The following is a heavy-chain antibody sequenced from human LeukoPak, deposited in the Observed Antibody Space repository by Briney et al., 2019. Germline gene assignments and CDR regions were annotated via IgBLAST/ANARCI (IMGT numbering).Heavy chain of an antibody. V-gene: IGHV4-34*01. CDR1: GGSFSGYY. J-gene: IGHJ4*02. Sequence: SETLSLTCAVYGGSFSGYYWSWIRQPPGKGLEWIGEINHSGSTNYNPPLKSRVTISVDTSKNQFSLKLSSVTAANTAVYYCARGRPDSSGWYENDYWGQGTLVTVSS. D-gene: IGHD6-19*01. CDR2: INHSGST. CDR3: ARGRPDSSGWYENDY.